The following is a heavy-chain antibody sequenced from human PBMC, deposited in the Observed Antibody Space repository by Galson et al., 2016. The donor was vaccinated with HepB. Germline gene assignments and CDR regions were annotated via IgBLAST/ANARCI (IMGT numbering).Heavy chain of an antibody. J-gene: IGHJ4*02. Sequence: SVKVSCKASGYTFTSYYIHWVRQAPGQGLEWMGIINPNSGSTTHAQRFQGRVTLTRDTSTSTVYMELSSLRSEDTAVYYCARDPGSRDYWGQGTLVTVSS. CDR2: INPNSGST. CDR3: ARDPGSRDY. V-gene: IGHV1-46*01. CDR1: GYTFTSYY. D-gene: IGHD3-10*01.